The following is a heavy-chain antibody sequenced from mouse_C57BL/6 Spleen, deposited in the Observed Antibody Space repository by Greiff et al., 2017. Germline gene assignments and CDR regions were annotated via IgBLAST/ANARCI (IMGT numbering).Heavy chain of an antibody. CDR1: GYTFTSYW. V-gene: IGHV1-69*01. CDR3: ARGGRYYAMDY. CDR2: IDPSASYT. J-gene: IGHJ4*01. Sequence: QVQLQQPGAELVMPGASVKLSCKASGYTFTSYWMHWVKQRPGQGLAWIGEIDPSASYTNYNQKFKGKSTLTVDKSSSTAYMQLSSLTSEDSAVYYGARGGRYYAMDYWGQGTSVTVSS.